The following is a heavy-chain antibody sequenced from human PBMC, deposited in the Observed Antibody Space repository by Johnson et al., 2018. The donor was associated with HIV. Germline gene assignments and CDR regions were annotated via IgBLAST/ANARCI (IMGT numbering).Heavy chain of an antibody. CDR1: GLTFSSYG. CDR3: AKPFPRGFAPLETAFDI. CDR2: ISYDGSNK. V-gene: IGHV3-30*18. J-gene: IGHJ3*02. D-gene: IGHD2/OR15-2a*01. Sequence: QVLLVESGGGVVQPGQSLRLSCAASGLTFSSYGMHWVRQAPGKGLEWVALISYDGSNKYYADSVKGRFTISRDNSKNTLYLQMNSLRPEDTAVYYCAKPFPRGFAPLETAFDIWGQGTMVTVSS.